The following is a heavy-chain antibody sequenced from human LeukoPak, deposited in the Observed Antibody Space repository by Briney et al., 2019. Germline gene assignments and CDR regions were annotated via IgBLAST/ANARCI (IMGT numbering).Heavy chain of an antibody. Sequence: SETLSLTCTVSGGSINSYYWSWIRQPPGKGLEWIGYIYYSGSTNYNPSLKSRVTISVDTSKNQFSLKLSSVTAADTAVYYCARVELDYDYIWGSYRGPYYFDYWGQGTLVTVSS. CDR2: IYYSGST. CDR3: ARVELDYDYIWGSYRGPYYFDY. V-gene: IGHV4-59*01. CDR1: GGSINSYY. J-gene: IGHJ4*02. D-gene: IGHD3-16*02.